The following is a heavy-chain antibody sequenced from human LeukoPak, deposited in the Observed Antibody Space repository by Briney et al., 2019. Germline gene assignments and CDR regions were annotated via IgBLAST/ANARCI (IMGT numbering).Heavy chain of an antibody. Sequence: ASVKVSCKASGYTFTSYGISWVRQAPGQGLEWMGWISAYNGNTNYAQKLQGRVTMTTDTSTSTAYMELSSLRSEDTAVYYCARGIAVAGSIYFDYWGQGTLVTVSS. CDR3: ARGIAVAGSIYFDY. V-gene: IGHV1-18*01. CDR2: ISAYNGNT. D-gene: IGHD6-19*01. J-gene: IGHJ4*02. CDR1: GYTFTSYG.